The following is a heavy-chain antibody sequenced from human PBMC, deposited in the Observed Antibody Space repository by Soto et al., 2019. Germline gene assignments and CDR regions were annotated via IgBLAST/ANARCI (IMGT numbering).Heavy chain of an antibody. D-gene: IGHD3-10*01. J-gene: IGHJ6*02. V-gene: IGHV1-18*04. CDR2: ISAFNGDT. CDR1: GYSFNSNG. CDR3: ARGHYGSGGYVSGGV. Sequence: QVQLVQSGAEVKKPGASVKVSCKASGYSFNSNGISWVRQAPGQGRERVGWISAFNGDTSYAQKLQGGVPMTTDTTTSTAYMELRSLRADDTAVYYCARGHYGSGGYVSGGVWGQGTTVTVS.